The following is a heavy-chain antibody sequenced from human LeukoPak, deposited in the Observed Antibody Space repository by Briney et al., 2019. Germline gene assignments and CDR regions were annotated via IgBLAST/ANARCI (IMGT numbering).Heavy chain of an antibody. CDR1: GFTFSSYR. Sequence: GGSLRLSCAASGFTFSSYRMNWVRQAPGKGLEWVSSISSSSSYIYYADSVKGRFTISRDNAKNSLYLQMNSLRAEDTAVYYCAREGVAVAHTDYWGQGTLVTVSS. CDR2: ISSSSSYI. V-gene: IGHV3-21*01. J-gene: IGHJ4*02. CDR3: AREGVAVAHTDY. D-gene: IGHD6-19*01.